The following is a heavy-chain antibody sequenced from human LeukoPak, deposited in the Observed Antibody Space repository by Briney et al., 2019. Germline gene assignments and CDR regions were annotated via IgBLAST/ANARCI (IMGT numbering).Heavy chain of an antibody. J-gene: IGHJ4*02. CDR1: GFTFSSYW. D-gene: IGHD2-2*02. Sequence: GGSLRLSCVASGFTFSSYWMHWVRQAPGKGLVWVSHINSDESSTTYADSVKGRFTISRDNAKNTLYPQMNSVRAEDTAVYYCARGAWAIVDYWGQGTLVTVSS. CDR2: INSDESST. CDR3: ARGAWAIVDY. V-gene: IGHV3-74*01.